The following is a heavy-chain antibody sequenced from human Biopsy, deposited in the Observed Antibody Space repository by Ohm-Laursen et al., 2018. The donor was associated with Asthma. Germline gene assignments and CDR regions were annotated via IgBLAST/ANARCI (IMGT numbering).Heavy chain of an antibody. CDR2: IMTFFGTT. CDR3: ARCQVGYSSGWSLLLKKIYYSGMDV. J-gene: IGHJ6*02. CDR1: GGTLSNFA. V-gene: IGHV1-69*01. D-gene: IGHD6-19*01. Sequence: SSVKVSCKAPGGTLSNFAISWVRQAPGQELEWLGGIMTFFGTTNSAQKLQGRVTITADESTSTAYMEVTSLRSEDTAIYYCARCQVGYSSGWSLLLKKIYYSGMDVWGQGTAVTVSS.